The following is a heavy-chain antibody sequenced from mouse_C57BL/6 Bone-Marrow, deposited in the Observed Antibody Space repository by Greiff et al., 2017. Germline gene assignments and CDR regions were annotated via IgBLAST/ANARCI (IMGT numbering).Heavy chain of an antibody. J-gene: IGHJ4*01. D-gene: IGHD1-1*01. Sequence: EVKLMESGGGLVKPGGSLKLSCAASGFTFSDYGMHWVRQAPEKGLEWVAYISSGSSTIYYADTVKGRFTISRDNAKNTLFLQMTSLRSEDTAMYYCARRYNYYGSSPLYAMDYWGQGTSVTVSS. CDR2: ISSGSSTI. CDR3: ARRYNYYGSSPLYAMDY. V-gene: IGHV5-17*01. CDR1: GFTFSDYG.